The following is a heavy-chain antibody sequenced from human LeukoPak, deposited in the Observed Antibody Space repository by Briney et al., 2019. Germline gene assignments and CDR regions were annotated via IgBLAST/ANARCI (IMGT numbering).Heavy chain of an antibody. CDR1: GGSFSGYY. J-gene: IGHJ3*02. V-gene: IGHV4-34*01. Sequence: KPSETLSLTCAVYGGSFSGYYWSWIRQPPGKGLEWIGEINHSGSTNYNPSLKSRVTISVDTSKNQFSLKLSSVTAADTAVYYCARARIRFWSGCYRPNAFDIWGQGTMVTVSS. CDR3: ARARIRFWSGCYRPNAFDI. CDR2: INHSGST. D-gene: IGHD3-3*01.